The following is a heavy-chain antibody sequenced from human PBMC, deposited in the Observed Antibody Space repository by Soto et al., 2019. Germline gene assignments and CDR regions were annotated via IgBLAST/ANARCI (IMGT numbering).Heavy chain of an antibody. CDR1: GFSISSNA. J-gene: IGHJ4*02. V-gene: IGHV3-23*01. D-gene: IGHD6-13*01. CDR2: MSGSGAST. Sequence: GALRLSCAAYGFSISSNAMSWVRQAPGKGLEWVSAMSGSGASTYYADSVKGRFTISRDNSKNTLYLQMNSLRAEDTAVYYCAKDHIAAAGIDNWGQGTLVTVSS. CDR3: AKDHIAAAGIDN.